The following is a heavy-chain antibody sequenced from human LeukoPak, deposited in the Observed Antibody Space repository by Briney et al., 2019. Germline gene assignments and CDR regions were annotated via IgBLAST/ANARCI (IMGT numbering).Heavy chain of an antibody. J-gene: IGHJ4*02. Sequence: ASVKVSCKASGYTFTGYYMHWVRQAPGQGLEWMGWINPNSGGTNYAQKFQGRVTMTRDTSISTAYMELSRPRSDDTAVYYCARSPRGPSGWYSSGCADYWGQGTLVTVSS. CDR2: INPNSGGT. V-gene: IGHV1-2*02. CDR1: GYTFTGYY. D-gene: IGHD6-19*01. CDR3: ARSPRGPSGWYSSGCADY.